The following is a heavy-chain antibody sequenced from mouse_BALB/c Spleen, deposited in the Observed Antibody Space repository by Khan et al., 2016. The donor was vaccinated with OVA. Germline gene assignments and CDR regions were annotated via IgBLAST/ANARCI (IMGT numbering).Heavy chain of an antibody. CDR2: IWRDGST. CDR1: GFSLTGYG. V-gene: IGHV2-6-7*01. J-gene: IGHJ3*01. CDR3: ARELRLGGFAY. Sequence: QVQLKESGPGLVAPSQSLSITCTVSGFSLTGYGVNWVRQPPGKGLEWMGMIWRDGSTDYNSALKSRLNISKDNSKSQVFLKMNGLQTDDTARYYCARELRLGGFAYWGQGTLVTVSA. D-gene: IGHD1-2*01.